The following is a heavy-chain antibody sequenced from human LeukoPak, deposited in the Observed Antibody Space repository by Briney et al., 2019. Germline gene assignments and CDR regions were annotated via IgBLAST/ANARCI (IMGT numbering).Heavy chain of an antibody. J-gene: IGHJ5*02. CDR3: ARLGVGNWFDP. CDR2: IYYSGST. CDR1: GGSISSYY. Sequence: SETLSLTCTVSGGSISSYYWSWIGQPPGKGLEWIGYIYYSGSTNYNPSLKSRVTISVDTSKNQFSLKLSSVTAADTAVYYGARLGVGNWFDPWGRGTLVTVSS. D-gene: IGHD1-26*01. V-gene: IGHV4-59*08.